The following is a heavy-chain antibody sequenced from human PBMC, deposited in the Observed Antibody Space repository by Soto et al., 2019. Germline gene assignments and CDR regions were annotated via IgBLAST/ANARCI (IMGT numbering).Heavy chain of an antibody. Sequence: QVQLVESGGGVVQPGRSLRLSCAASGFTFSSYAMHWVRQAPGKGLEWVAVISYDGSNKYYGDSVKGRFTISRDNSKNTLYLQINSLRAEDTAVYYCARVIGYDDSSGYYPVVFYYYYGMDVWGQGTTVTVSS. V-gene: IGHV3-30-3*01. J-gene: IGHJ6*02. CDR2: ISYDGSNK. CDR3: ARVIGYDDSSGYYPVVFYYYYGMDV. D-gene: IGHD3-22*01. CDR1: GFTFSSYA.